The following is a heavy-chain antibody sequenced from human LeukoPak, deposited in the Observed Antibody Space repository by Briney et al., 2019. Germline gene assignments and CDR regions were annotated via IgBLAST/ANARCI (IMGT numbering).Heavy chain of an antibody. CDR2: VSGKGDET. D-gene: IGHD3-10*01. J-gene: IGHJ5*02. V-gene: IGHV3-23*01. Sequence: GGSLRLSCAASGFTFSSYSMNWVRQAPGKGLEWVSTVSGKGDETFYADSVKGRFTLSRDNSKNTPNLQINSLRVEDTAVYYCAKGGHYSFFDRWGQGILVTVSS. CDR3: AKGGHYSFFDR. CDR1: GFTFSSYS.